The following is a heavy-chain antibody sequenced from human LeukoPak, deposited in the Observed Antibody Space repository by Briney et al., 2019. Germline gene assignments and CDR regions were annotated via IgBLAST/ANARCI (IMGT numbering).Heavy chain of an antibody. D-gene: IGHD3-10*01. CDR2: IIPIFGTA. V-gene: IGHV1-69*05. CDR3: ARDSGTDGSGSYFLDY. Sequence: APVKVSCKASGGTFSSYAISWVRQAPGQGLEWMGRIIPIFGTANYAQKFQGRVTITTDESTSTAYMELSSLRSEDTAVYYCARDSGTDGSGSYFLDYWGQGTLVTVSS. CDR1: GGTFSSYA. J-gene: IGHJ4*02.